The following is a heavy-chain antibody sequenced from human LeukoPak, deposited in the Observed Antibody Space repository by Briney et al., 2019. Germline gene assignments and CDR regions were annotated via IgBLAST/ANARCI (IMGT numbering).Heavy chain of an antibody. D-gene: IGHD3-3*01. CDR3: ARDPESPPMSGYTQIY. CDR2: ISSSSSTI. CDR1: GFTFSSYS. J-gene: IGHJ4*02. V-gene: IGHV3-48*04. Sequence: PGGSLRLSCAASGFTFSSYSMNWVRQTPGKGLEWVSYISSSSSTIYYADSVKGRFTISRDNAKNSLYLQMNSLRAEDTAVYYCARDPESPPMSGYTQIYWGQGTLVTVSS.